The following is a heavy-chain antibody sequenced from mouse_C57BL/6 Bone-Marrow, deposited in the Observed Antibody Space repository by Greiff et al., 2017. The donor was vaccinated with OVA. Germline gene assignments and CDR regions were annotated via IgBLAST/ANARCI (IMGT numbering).Heavy chain of an antibody. D-gene: IGHD2-1*01. J-gene: IGHJ3*01. V-gene: IGHV14-4*01. Sequence: VQLQQSGAELVRPGASVKLSCTASGFNIKDDYMHWVKQRPEQGLEWIGWIDPENGDTAYASKFQGKATITADTSSNTAYLQLSSLTSEDTAVYYCTSYGNYVWFAYWGQGTLVTVSA. CDR1: GFNIKDDY. CDR2: IDPENGDT. CDR3: TSYGNYVWFAY.